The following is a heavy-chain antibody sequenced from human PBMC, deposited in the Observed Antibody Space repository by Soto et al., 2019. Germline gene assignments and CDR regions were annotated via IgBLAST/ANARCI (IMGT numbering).Heavy chain of an antibody. J-gene: IGHJ4*02. V-gene: IGHV4-34*01. CDR2: INHSGST. D-gene: IGHD2-2*03. CDR3: ARERGYCSSTSCSNFDY. Sequence: SETLSLTCAVYGGSFSGYYWSWIRQPSGKGLEWIGEINHSGSTNYNPSLKSRVTISVDTSKNQFSLKLSSVTAADTAVYYCARERGYCSSTSCSNFDYWGQGTLVTVSS. CDR1: GGSFSGYY.